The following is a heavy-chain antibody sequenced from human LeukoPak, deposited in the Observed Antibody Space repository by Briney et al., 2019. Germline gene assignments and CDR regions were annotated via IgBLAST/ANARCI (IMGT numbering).Heavy chain of an antibody. J-gene: IGHJ4*02. D-gene: IGHD5-24*01. CDR3: ATSSKMATITLDY. Sequence: PSETLSLTCTVSGDSISSYYWSWIRQPPGKGLEWIGEINHSGSTNYNPSLKSRVTISVDTSKNQFSLKLSSVTAADTAVYYCATSSKMATITLDYWGQGTLVTVSS. CDR2: INHSGST. V-gene: IGHV4-34*01. CDR1: GDSISSYY.